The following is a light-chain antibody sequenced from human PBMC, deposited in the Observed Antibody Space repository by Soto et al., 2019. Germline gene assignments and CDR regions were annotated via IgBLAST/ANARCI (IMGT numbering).Light chain of an antibody. V-gene: IGKV1-5*03. J-gene: IGKJ1*01. Sequence: DIQMSQFPSTLSASLGDRVPLSCRASQSISSSLAWYQQKPGKAPKLLIYKASSLESGVPSRFSGSGSGTEFTLTISSLQPDDFAAYYCQQYNSYSWTFGQGTKVDI. CDR2: KAS. CDR3: QQYNSYSWT. CDR1: QSISSS.